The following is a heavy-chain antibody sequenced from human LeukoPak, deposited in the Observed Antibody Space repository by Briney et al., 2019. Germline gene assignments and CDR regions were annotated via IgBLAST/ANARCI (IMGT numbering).Heavy chain of an antibody. CDR2: ISAYNGNT. J-gene: IGHJ4*02. D-gene: IGHD3-22*01. V-gene: IGHV1-18*01. CDR1: GYTFTSYG. Sequence: ASVTVSCKASGYTFTSYGISWVRQAPGQGLEWMGWISAYNGNTNYAQKFQGRVTMTRDTSISTAYMELSRLRSDDTAVYYCARGLNYYDSSGYYYFDYWGQGTLVTVSS. CDR3: ARGLNYYDSSGYYYFDY.